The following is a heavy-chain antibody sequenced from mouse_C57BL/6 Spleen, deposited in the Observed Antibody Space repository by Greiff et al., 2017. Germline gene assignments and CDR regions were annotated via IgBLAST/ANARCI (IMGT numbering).Heavy chain of an antibody. CDR3: ARRGNYYSSSYDYALDY. V-gene: IGHV1-82*01. J-gene: IGHJ4*01. CDR2: IYPGDGDT. Sequence: QVQLKQSGPELVKPGASVKISCKASGYAFSSSWMNWVKQRPGKGLEWIGRIYPGDGDTNYNGKFKGKATLTADKSSSTAYMQLSSLTSEDSAVYFCARRGNYYSSSYDYALDYWGQGTSVTVSS. D-gene: IGHD1-1*01. CDR1: GYAFSSSW.